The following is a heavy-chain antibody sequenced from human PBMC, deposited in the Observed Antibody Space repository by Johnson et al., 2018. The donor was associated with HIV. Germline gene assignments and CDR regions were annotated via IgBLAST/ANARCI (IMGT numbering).Heavy chain of an antibody. CDR1: GFTFSNAW. V-gene: IGHV3-48*01. Sequence: VQLVESGGGLVKPGGSLRLSCAASGFTFSNAWMSWVRQAPGKGLEWVSYISSSGSTIYYAASVQGRFPISRDISKITLYLKMNSLRADDTALYYCAGWLNEAFDVWGQGTMVTVS. CDR3: AGWLNEAFDV. J-gene: IGHJ3*01. D-gene: IGHD6-19*01. CDR2: ISSSGSTI.